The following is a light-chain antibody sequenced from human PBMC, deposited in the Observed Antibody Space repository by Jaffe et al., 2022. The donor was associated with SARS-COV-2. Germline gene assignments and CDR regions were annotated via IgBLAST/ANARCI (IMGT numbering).Light chain of an antibody. CDR1: NIGTKS. Sequence: SYVLTQPPSVSVAPGQTARITCGGNNIGTKSVHWYQQKPGQAPVLVVYADTDRPSGIPERFAGSNSGNTATLTISRVEAGDEADYYCQVWDSGNDHVVFGGGTKLTVL. CDR3: QVWDSGNDHVV. V-gene: IGLV3-21*02. CDR2: ADT. J-gene: IGLJ2*01.